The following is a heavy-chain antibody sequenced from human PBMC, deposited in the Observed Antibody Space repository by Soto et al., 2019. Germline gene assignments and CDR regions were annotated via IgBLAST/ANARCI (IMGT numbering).Heavy chain of an antibody. J-gene: IGHJ6*03. CDR1: GGSTSTSYYY. V-gene: IGHV4-39*01. CDR2: IYYTGTT. CDR3: ARQAGAFGYYMDV. Sequence: QLQLQESGPGLVKPSETLSLTCTVSGGSTSTSYYYWGWIRQSPGKGLEWIGAIYYTGTTYYNPPLQSRATISVDTSKNQFSLKMSSVTAADTAVYFCARQAGAFGYYMDVWGKGPTVTVSS. D-gene: IGHD3-16*01.